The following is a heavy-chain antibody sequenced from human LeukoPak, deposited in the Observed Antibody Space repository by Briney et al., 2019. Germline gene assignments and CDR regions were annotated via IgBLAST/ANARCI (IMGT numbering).Heavy chain of an antibody. CDR3: ARQKKQTTAIDY. D-gene: IGHD4-17*01. CDR1: GYNFRDYG. Sequence: ASVKVSCKASGYNFRDYGISWVRQAPGQGLEWMGWISSYNGGADYAQKLQGRVTMTTDTSTSTTYMDLRSLRSDDTAVYYCARQKKQTTAIDYWGQGTLVTVSS. V-gene: IGHV1-18*04. J-gene: IGHJ4*02. CDR2: ISSYNGGA.